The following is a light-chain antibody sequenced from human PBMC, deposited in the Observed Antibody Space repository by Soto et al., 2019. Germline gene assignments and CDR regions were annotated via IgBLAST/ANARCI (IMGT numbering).Light chain of an antibody. CDR2: EVT. V-gene: IGLV2-14*01. J-gene: IGLJ1*01. CDR1: SSDGGGNNY. Sequence: SALTQPASVSWSPGQSITVSCTGNSSDGGGNNYVSWYQQHPGKAPKLIIYEVTDRPSGVSDRFSGSKSGYTASLTISGLQAEDEADYYCSSYSSGSTPYVFGTGTKVTVL. CDR3: SSYSSGSTPYV.